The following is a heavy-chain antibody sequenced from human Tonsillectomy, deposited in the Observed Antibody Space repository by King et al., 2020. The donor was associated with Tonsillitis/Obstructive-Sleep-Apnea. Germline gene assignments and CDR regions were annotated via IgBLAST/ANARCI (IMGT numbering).Heavy chain of an antibody. D-gene: IGHD4-23*01. Sequence: VQLVESGGGLVQSGGSPRLSCAASGFTFSSYAMSWVRQAPGKGLEWVSTISGSGSTYYADSVKGRFTNSRDNSKNTLYLQMNSLRAEDTAVYYCAKDSDSGGLDFDYWGQGTLVTVSS. CDR3: AKDSDSGGLDFDY. V-gene: IGHV3-23*04. CDR2: ISGSGST. J-gene: IGHJ4*02. CDR1: GFTFSSYA.